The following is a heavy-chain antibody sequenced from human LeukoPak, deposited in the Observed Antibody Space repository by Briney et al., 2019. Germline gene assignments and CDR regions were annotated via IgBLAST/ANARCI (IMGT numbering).Heavy chain of an antibody. CDR3: ARDHQDYYDSSGPEHAFDI. V-gene: IGHV1-69*13. CDR2: IIPIFGTA. Sequence: PMASVTVSCKASGGTFSSYAISWVRQAPGQGLEWMGGIIPIFGTANYAQKFQGRVTITADESTSTAYMELSSLRSEDTAVYYCARDHQDYYDSSGPEHAFDIWGQGTMVTVSS. J-gene: IGHJ3*02. D-gene: IGHD3-22*01. CDR1: GGTFSSYA.